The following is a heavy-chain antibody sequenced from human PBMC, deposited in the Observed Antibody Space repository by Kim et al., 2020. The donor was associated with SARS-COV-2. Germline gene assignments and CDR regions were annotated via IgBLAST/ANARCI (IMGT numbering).Heavy chain of an antibody. D-gene: IGHD3-22*01. J-gene: IGHJ4*02. CDR3: AKEYDSVAYSHYSI. CDR2: IRPRGAAA. V-gene: IGHV3-23*01. CDR1: GFKFSDYS. Sequence: GGSLRLSCAASGFKFSDYSMSWVRQAPGKGLEWVSLIRPRGAAAYYADSFQGRFTVSRDDSINTLFLQMSGLKAEDTATYYCAKEYDSVAYSHYSIRGQGILVTVSS.